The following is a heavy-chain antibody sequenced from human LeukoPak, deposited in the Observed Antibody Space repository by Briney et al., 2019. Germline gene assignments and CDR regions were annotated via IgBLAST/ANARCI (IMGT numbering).Heavy chain of an antibody. CDR1: GFTVSSNY. J-gene: IGHJ3*02. D-gene: IGHD3-10*01. Sequence: PGGSLRLSCAASGFTVSSNYMSWVRQAPGKGLEWVAVISYDGSNKYYADSVKGRFTISRDNSKNTLYLQMNSLRAEDTAVYYCAKDLNPFAGRNAFDTWGQGTMVTVSS. V-gene: IGHV3-30*18. CDR2: ISYDGSNK. CDR3: AKDLNPFAGRNAFDT.